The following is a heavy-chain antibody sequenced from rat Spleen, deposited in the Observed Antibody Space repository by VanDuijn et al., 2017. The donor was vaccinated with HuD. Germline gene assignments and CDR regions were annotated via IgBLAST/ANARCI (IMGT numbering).Heavy chain of an antibody. D-gene: IGHD1-12*01. V-gene: IGHV2-13*01. CDR1: GFSLSSYG. Sequence: QVQLKESGPGLVQPSQTLSLTCTVSGFSLSSYGVIWVRQSPGKGLEWMGVIWTGGTTAYHSSFNSRLSVSRDISKSQVFLRMNSLQTEDTATYYCVRANRESYAHFDYWGQGVVVTVSS. CDR3: VRANRESYAHFDY. J-gene: IGHJ2*01. CDR2: IWTGGTT.